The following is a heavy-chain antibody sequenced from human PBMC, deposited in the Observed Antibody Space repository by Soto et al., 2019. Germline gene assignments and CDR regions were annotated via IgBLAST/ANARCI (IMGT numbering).Heavy chain of an antibody. CDR3: ARWIQLWSSFDY. Sequence: SETLSLTCAVYGGSFSGYYWSWIRQPPGKGLEWIGEINHSGSTNYNPSLKSRVTISVDTSKNQFSLKLSSVTAADTAVYYCARWIQLWSSFDYWGQGTLVTVSS. CDR1: GGSFSGYY. D-gene: IGHD5-18*01. CDR2: INHSGST. J-gene: IGHJ4*02. V-gene: IGHV4-34*01.